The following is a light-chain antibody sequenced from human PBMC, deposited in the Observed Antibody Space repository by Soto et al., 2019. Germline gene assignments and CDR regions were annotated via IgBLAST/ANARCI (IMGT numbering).Light chain of an antibody. CDR3: SSYTTSNTPLYV. CDR2: EVS. J-gene: IGLJ1*01. CDR1: SSDTAGYNY. V-gene: IGLV2-14*01. Sequence: QSDLTQPASVSGSPGQSITISCTGTSSDTAGYNYVSWYQQHPGKAPKLMIYEVSNRPSGVSNRFSGSQSGNTGSLTISGLQAEDDPNYYCSSYTTSNTPLYVFGTGTKVTVL.